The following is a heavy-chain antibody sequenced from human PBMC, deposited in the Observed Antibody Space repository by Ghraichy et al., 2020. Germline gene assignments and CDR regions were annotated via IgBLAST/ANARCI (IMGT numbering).Heavy chain of an antibody. CDR2: INHSGST. D-gene: IGHD2-2*01. CDR1: GGSFSGYY. V-gene: IGHV4-34*01. J-gene: IGHJ4*02. CDR3: ARVRGNSYCSSTSCYRPVFDY. Sequence: GSLRLSCAVYGGSFSGYYWSWIRQPPGKGLEWIGEINHSGSTNYNPSLKSRVTISVDTSKNLFSLKLSSVTAADTAVYYCARVRGNSYCSSTSCYRPVFDYWGQGTLVTVSS.